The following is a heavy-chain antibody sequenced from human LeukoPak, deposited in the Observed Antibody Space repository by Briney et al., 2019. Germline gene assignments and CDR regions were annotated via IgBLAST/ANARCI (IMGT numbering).Heavy chain of an antibody. CDR3: ARVHGYYDILTGYYRYYFDY. CDR2: INHSGST. J-gene: IGHJ4*02. CDR1: DGSFSGYY. V-gene: IGHV4-34*01. Sequence: SETLSLTCAVYDGSFSGYYWTWIRQPPGKGREWIGEINHSGSTNYNPSLKSRVTIDTSKNQFSLKLPSVTAADTAVYYCARVHGYYDILTGYYRYYFDYWGQGTLVTVSS. D-gene: IGHD3-9*01.